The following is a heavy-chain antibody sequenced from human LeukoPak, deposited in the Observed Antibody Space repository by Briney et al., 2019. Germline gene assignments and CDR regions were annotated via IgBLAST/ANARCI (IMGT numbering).Heavy chain of an antibody. CDR2: IVVGSGNT. D-gene: IGHD4-17*01. V-gene: IGHV1-58*02. CDR3: AAMTDYGDYRPFDY. Sequence: SVKVSCKASGYTFTGYYMQWVRQARGQRLEWIGWIVVGSGNTNYAQKFQERVTITRDMSTSTAYMELSSLRSEDTAVYYCAAMTDYGDYRPFDYWGQGTLVTVSS. J-gene: IGHJ4*02. CDR1: GYTFTGYY.